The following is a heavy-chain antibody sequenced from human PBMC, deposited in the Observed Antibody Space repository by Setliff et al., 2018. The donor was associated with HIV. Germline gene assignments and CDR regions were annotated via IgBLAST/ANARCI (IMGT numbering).Heavy chain of an antibody. CDR3: ARDAEHMMDV. J-gene: IGHJ6*02. V-gene: IGHV1-18*01. Sequence: WASVKVSCKPSGYTFTTYGLSWVRQAPGQGLEWMGWISTYSDERSYAQNLQGRVTMTTDTSTSTAYMELRSLRFDDTAVYYCARDAEHMMDVWGQGTTVTVSS. CDR2: ISTYSDER. CDR1: GYTFTTYG.